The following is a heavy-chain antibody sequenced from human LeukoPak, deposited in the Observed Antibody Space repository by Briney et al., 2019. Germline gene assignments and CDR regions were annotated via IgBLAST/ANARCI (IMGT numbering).Heavy chain of an antibody. CDR2: INSGGST. CDR1: GFTVTNND. CDR3: ARDLISGPATHDS. V-gene: IGHV3-66*01. Sequence: SGGSLRLSCAASGFTVTNNDMNWVRQAPGKGLEWVSVINSGGSTYFADSVKGRFTVSRDNSKNTLSLQMNSLRVEDTAVYYCARDLISGPATHDSWGQGALVTVSS. D-gene: IGHD2-15*01. J-gene: IGHJ4*02.